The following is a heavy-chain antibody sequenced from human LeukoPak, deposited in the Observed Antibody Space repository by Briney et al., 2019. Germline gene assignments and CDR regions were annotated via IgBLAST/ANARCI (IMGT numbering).Heavy chain of an antibody. Sequence: GGSLRLSCAVSGFTFSSYAMSRVRQAPGKGLEWVSAISGSGGSTYHADSVKGRFTISRDNSKNTLYLQMNSLRAEDTAVYYCAAMVRGVEGSDFDYWGQGTLVTVSS. D-gene: IGHD3-10*01. CDR3: AAMVRGVEGSDFDY. J-gene: IGHJ4*02. CDR2: ISGSGGST. CDR1: GFTFSSYA. V-gene: IGHV3-23*01.